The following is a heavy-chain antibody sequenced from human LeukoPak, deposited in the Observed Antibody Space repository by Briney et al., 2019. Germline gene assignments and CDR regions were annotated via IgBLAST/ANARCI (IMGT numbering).Heavy chain of an antibody. CDR2: VSYVGTNK. CDR3: ARGDGYTYGCPDY. Sequence: PGRSLRLSCAASGFTFNTYAMHWVRQAPGKGLEWVAVVSYVGTNKYYADSVKGRFTISRDNSKNLLYLQLNSLRAEDTAVYYCARGDGYTYGCPDYWGQGTLVTVSS. CDR1: GFTFNTYA. V-gene: IGHV3-30-3*01. J-gene: IGHJ4*02. D-gene: IGHD5-18*01.